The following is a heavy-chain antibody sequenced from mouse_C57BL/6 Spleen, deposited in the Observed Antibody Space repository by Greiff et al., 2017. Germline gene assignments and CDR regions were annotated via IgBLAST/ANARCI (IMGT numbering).Heavy chain of an antibody. V-gene: IGHV1-18*01. Sequence: VQLKESGPELVKPGASVKIPCKASGYTFTDYNMDWVKQSHGKSLEWIGDINPNNGGTIYNQKFKGKATLTVDKSSSTAYMELRSLTSEDTAVDYWARCPIYYGRPFDYWGQGTTLTVSS. CDR3: ARCPIYYGRPFDY. CDR2: INPNNGGT. D-gene: IGHD1-2*01. J-gene: IGHJ2*01. CDR1: GYTFTDYN.